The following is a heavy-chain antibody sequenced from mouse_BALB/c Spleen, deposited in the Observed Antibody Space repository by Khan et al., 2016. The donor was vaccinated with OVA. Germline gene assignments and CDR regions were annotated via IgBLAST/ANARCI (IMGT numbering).Heavy chain of an antibody. CDR3: EIVGYSGTMDY. V-gene: IGHV9-3-1*01. Sequence: QIQLVQSGPELKKPGVTVKISCKASGYTFTTYGMNWVKQAPGKGLKWMGWINTYTGEPTYVDDFKGRFAFSLETSASTAYLQINNLKNEDTATYFCEIVGYSGTMDYWGQGTSVTVSS. CDR2: INTYTGEP. CDR1: GYTFTTYG. J-gene: IGHJ4*01. D-gene: IGHD1-3*01.